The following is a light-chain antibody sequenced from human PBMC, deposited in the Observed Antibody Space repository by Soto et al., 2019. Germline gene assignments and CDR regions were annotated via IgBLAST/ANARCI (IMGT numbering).Light chain of an antibody. CDR3: AAWDESPNVPV. CDR2: SNN. J-gene: IGLJ2*01. Sequence: QSVLTQPPSASGTPGQRVTISCSGSNSNIGRNTVNWYQQLPGAAPNLLIYSNNERPSGVPDRFSGSKSGTSASLAISGLQSEDEADYYCAAWDESPNVPVFGGWPKVTVL. CDR1: NSNIGRNT. V-gene: IGLV1-44*01.